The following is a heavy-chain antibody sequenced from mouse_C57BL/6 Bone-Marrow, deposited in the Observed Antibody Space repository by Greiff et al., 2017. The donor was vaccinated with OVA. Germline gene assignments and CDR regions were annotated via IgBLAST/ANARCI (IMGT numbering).Heavy chain of an antibody. V-gene: IGHV1-69*01. J-gene: IGHJ3*01. CDR1: GYTFTSYW. D-gene: IGHD2-3*01. Sequence: VKLQESGAELVMPGASVKLSCKASGYTFTSYWMHWVKQRPGQGLEWIGEIDPSDSYTNYNQKFKGKSTLSVDKSSNTAYMQLSSLTSEDSAVYYCASYDGYSSFAYWGQGTLVTVSA. CDR3: ASYDGYSSFAY. CDR2: IDPSDSYT.